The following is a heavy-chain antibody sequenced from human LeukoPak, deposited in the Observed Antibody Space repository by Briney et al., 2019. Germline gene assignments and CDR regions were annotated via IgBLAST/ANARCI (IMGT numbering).Heavy chain of an antibody. D-gene: IGHD1-26*01. J-gene: IGHJ4*02. CDR2: ISGSGGNT. V-gene: IGHV3-23*01. CDR3: AKGRREQPFDY. Sequence: GGSLRLSRAASGFTFSSYAMSWVRQAPEKGLEWVSAISGSGGNTYYADSVKGRFTISRDNSKNTLYLQMNSLRAEDTAVYYCAKGRREQPFDYWGQGTLVTVSS. CDR1: GFTFSSYA.